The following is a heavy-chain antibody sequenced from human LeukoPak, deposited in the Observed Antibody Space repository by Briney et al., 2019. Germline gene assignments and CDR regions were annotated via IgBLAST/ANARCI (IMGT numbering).Heavy chain of an antibody. CDR3: ARDRCNGGTCYLSVLDY. Sequence: GGSLRLSCAASGFTFSSYAMHWVRQAPGKGLEWVAVISYDGSNKFYADSVKGRFTISRDTSKNTLFLQMNSLRAEDTAVYYCARDRCNGGTCYLSVLDYWGQGTLATVSS. D-gene: IGHD2-15*01. J-gene: IGHJ4*02. V-gene: IGHV3-30-3*01. CDR1: GFTFSSYA. CDR2: ISYDGSNK.